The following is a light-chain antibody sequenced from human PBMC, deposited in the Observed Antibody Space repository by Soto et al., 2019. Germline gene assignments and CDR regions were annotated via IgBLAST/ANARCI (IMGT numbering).Light chain of an antibody. CDR2: DVS. CDR1: ESISSW. Sequence: DIQMTQSPSTLSASIGDRVVITCRASESISSWLAWYQQKPGKAPKLLIFDVSSLESGVPSRFSGSESGTEFTLTISSLQPDDFATYYCQQYNSYPWTFGQGTRVEI. V-gene: IGKV1-5*01. CDR3: QQYNSYPWT. J-gene: IGKJ1*01.